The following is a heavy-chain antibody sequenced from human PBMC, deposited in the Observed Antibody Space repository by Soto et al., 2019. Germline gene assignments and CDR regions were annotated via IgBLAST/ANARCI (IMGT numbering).Heavy chain of an antibody. CDR2: IIPILGIA. D-gene: IGHD3-10*01. Sequence: SVKVSCKASGGTFSSYTISWVRQAPGQGLEWMGRIIPILGIANYAQKFQGRVTITADKSTSTAYMELSSLRSEDTAVYYCAREYLSGGPIPYYYYYSGMDVWRQGTTVTASS. J-gene: IGHJ6*02. V-gene: IGHV1-69*04. CDR3: AREYLSGGPIPYYYYYSGMDV. CDR1: GGTFSSYT.